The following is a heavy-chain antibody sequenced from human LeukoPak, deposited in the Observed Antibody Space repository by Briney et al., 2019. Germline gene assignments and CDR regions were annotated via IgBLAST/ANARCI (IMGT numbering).Heavy chain of an antibody. CDR3: ARGPHPNWTPNWFDP. CDR1: GYTFTSCD. CDR2: MNPNSGNT. V-gene: IGHV1-8*01. D-gene: IGHD1-20*01. Sequence: ASVKVSCKASGYTFTSCDINWVRQATGQGLEWMGWMNPNSGNTGYAQKFQGRVTMTRNTSISTAYMELSSLRSEDTAVYYCARGPHPNWTPNWFDPWGQGTLVTVSS. J-gene: IGHJ5*02.